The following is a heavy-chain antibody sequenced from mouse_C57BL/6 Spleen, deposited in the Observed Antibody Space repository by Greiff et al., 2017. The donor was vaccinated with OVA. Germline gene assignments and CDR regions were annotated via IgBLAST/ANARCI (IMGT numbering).Heavy chain of an antibody. CDR3: ARWTPGDY. V-gene: IGHV1-82*01. CDR2: IYPGDGDT. CDR1: GYAFSSSW. J-gene: IGHJ2*01. Sequence: VQLQQSGPELVKPGASVKISCKASGYAFSSSWMNWVKQRPGKGLEWIGRIYPGDGDTNYNGKFKGKATLTADKSSSTAYMQLSSLTSEDSAVYFCARWTPGDYWGQGTTLTVSS.